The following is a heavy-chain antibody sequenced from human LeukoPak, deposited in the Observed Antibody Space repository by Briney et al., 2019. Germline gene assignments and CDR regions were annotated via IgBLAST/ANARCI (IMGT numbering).Heavy chain of an antibody. CDR1: GGSISSSSYY. CDR2: IYHSGST. J-gene: IGHJ4*02. D-gene: IGHD4-17*01. V-gene: IGHV4-39*07. CDR3: ARGRQDDYGDYEDVFIYYFDY. Sequence: SETLSLTCTVSGGSISSSSYYWGWIRQPPGKGLEWIGEIYHSGSTNYNPSLKSRVTISVDKSKDQFSLKLSSVTAADTAVYYCARGRQDDYGDYEDVFIYYFDYWGQGTLVTVSS.